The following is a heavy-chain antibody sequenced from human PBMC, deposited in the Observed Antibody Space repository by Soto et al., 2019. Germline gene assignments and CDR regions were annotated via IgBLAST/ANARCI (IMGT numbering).Heavy chain of an antibody. CDR2: ITESGHAA. D-gene: IGHD2-21*01. J-gene: IGHJ4*02. Sequence: QVQLVESGGDLVKPGGSLRLSCAASGFTFSDYYMSLIRQTPGKGLEWLSYITESGHAAEYADSVRGRFTIYRDNNKNSLYLQMNSLRVDDTGVYYCARAIRGYGAYGGYLGQGTLVTVSS. CDR1: GFTFSDYY. CDR3: ARAIRGYGAYGGY. V-gene: IGHV3-11*04.